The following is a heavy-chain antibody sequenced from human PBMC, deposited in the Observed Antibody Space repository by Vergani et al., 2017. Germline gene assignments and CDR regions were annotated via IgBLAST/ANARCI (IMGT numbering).Heavy chain of an antibody. J-gene: IGHJ4*02. Sequence: QVQLVESGGGVVQRGGSLRLSCATSGFTLSNYDMQWIRQGPGKGLEFVAFIQFDGSNQYYADSGKGRFTLSSDFSKNTLYLQMNSLRTDDTATYYCAKHFRGWGIDYWGQGTQVIVSS. CDR1: GFTLSNYD. D-gene: IGHD3-16*01. CDR3: AKHFRGWGIDY. CDR2: IQFDGSNQ. V-gene: IGHV3-30*02.